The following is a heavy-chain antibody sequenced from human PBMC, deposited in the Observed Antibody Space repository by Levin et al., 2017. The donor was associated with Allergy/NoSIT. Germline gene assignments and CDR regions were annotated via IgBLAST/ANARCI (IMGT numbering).Heavy chain of an antibody. CDR1: GFSFSSYT. CDR3: ARDWGKRGYCTTSNCADAFDV. CDR2: ISSDGDYI. D-gene: IGHD2-15*01. V-gene: IGHV3-21*04. Sequence: PSETLSLTCAASGFSFSSYTMNWVRQAPGKGLEWVSSISSDGDYIFYVDSVKGRFTISRDNAKNSLYLQMNSLRAEDSAAYFCARDWGKRGYCTTSNCADAFDVWGQGTMVTVSS. J-gene: IGHJ3*01.